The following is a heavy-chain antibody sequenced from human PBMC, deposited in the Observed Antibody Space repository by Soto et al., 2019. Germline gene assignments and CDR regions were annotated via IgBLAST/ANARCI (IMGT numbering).Heavy chain of an antibody. CDR2: IYYSGST. J-gene: IGHJ6*02. V-gene: IGHV4-59*01. D-gene: IGHD4-17*01. Sequence: SETLSLTCTVSGGSISSYYLSGIRQRPGKGLEWIVYIYYSGSTNYNPSLKSRVTISVDTSKNQFSLKLSSVTAADTAVYYCAGQPDYGHYDYYYYGMDVWGQGTTVTVSS. CDR3: AGQPDYGHYDYYYYGMDV. CDR1: GGSISSYY.